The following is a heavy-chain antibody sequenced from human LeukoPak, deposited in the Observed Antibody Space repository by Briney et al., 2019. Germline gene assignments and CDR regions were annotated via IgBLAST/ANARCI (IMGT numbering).Heavy chain of an antibody. J-gene: IGHJ4*02. D-gene: IGHD3-10*01. CDR2: MNPNSGNT. Sequence: ASVKVSCKASGYTFTSYDINWVRQATGQGLEWMGWMNPNSGNTGYAQKFQGRVTITRNTSISTAYMELSSLRSEDTAVYYCARGRRVRGVINYHFDYWGQGTLVTVSS. CDR1: GYTFTSYD. V-gene: IGHV1-8*03. CDR3: ARGRRVRGVINYHFDY.